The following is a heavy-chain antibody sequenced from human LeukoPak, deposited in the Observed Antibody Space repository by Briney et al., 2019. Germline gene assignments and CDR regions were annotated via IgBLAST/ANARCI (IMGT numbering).Heavy chain of an antibody. CDR3: ARDELSRRSGYYVHNMDV. CDR1: GYTFTGYY. D-gene: IGHD3-3*01. Sequence: ASVKVSCKASGYTFTGYYMHWVRQAPGQGLEWMGRINPNSGGTNYAQKFQGRVTMTRDTSISTAYMELSRLRSDDTAVYYCARDELSRRSGYYVHNMDVWGKGTTVTVSS. V-gene: IGHV1-2*06. J-gene: IGHJ6*03. CDR2: INPNSGGT.